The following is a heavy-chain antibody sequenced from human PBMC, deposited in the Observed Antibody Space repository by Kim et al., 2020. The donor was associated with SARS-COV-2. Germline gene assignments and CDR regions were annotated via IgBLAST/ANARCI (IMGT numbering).Heavy chain of an antibody. D-gene: IGHD6-13*01. Sequence: KYYADSVKGRFTVSRDNAKNSLYLHMNSLRGEDTAVYYCSRGMGITGADDYRGQGTLVTVSS. J-gene: IGHJ4*02. CDR3: SRGMGITGADDY. CDR2: K. V-gene: IGHV3-7*04.